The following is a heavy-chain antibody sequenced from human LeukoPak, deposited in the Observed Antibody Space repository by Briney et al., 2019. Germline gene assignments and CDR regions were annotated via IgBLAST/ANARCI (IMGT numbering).Heavy chain of an antibody. CDR1: GFTCRSYD. CDR2: IGIPGDT. Sequence: PGGSLRLSCAACGFTCRSYDMHWARQATGKGLEWVSGIGIPGDTYYPGSVKGQFSVSRENAKNYLSLQMNSLRAGDTAVYYCARGQLVPTVLMVYERSYFDYWGQGTQVTVSS. V-gene: IGHV3-13*03. CDR3: ARGQLVPTVLMVYERSYFDY. D-gene: IGHD2-8*01. J-gene: IGHJ4*02.